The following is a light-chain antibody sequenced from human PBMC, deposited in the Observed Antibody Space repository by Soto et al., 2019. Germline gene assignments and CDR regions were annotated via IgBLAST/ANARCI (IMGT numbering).Light chain of an antibody. J-gene: IGKJ1*01. V-gene: IGKV3-15*01. CDR1: QSVSTN. CDR3: QQHDNWPRT. CDR2: GAS. Sequence: EIVLTQSPATLSLSPGERATLPCRASQSVSTNLAWYQQKPGQAPRLLIYGASTRATGIPARFSGSGSGTEFTLTINSLQSEDFAVYYCQQHDNWPRTFGQGTKVDIK.